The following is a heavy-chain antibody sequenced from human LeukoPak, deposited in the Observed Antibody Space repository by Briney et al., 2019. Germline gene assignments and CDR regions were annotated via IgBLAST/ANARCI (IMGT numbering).Heavy chain of an antibody. Sequence: SETLSLTCTVSGGSISSSDYYWGWIRQPPGKGLEWIGSIYYSGSTNYNPSLKSRVTISVDTSKNQFSLKLSSVTAADTAVYYCARDAGNYYGSGSPFHAFDIWGQGTMVTVSS. J-gene: IGHJ3*02. CDR3: ARDAGNYYGSGSPFHAFDI. D-gene: IGHD3-10*01. CDR2: IYYSGST. CDR1: GGSISSSDYY. V-gene: IGHV4-39*07.